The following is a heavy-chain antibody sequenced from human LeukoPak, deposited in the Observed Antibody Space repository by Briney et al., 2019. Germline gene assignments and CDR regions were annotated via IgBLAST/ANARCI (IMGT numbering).Heavy chain of an antibody. D-gene: IGHD5-12*01. CDR2: ISYDGSNK. CDR1: GFTFSSYS. V-gene: IGHV3-30*03. CDR3: ARVHRSGWLRRTDYFDY. J-gene: IGHJ4*02. Sequence: PGGSLRLSCAASGFTFSSYSMNWVRQAPGKGLEWVAVISYDGSNKYYADSVKGRFTISRDNSKNTLYLQMNSLRVEDTAVYYCARVHRSGWLRRTDYFDYWGQGTLVTVSS.